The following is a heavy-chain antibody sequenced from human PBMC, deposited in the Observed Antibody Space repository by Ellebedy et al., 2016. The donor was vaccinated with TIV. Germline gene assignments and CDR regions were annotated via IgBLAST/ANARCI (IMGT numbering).Heavy chain of an antibody. CDR2: ISWDGGST. Sequence: GESLKISCAASGFTFDDYTIHWVRQAPGKGLEWVSLISWDGGSTYYADSVKGRFTISRDNAKNTLYLQMNSLRAEDTAIYYCARDRFKGSGYFDLWGRGTPVTVSS. D-gene: IGHD6-6*01. J-gene: IGHJ2*01. V-gene: IGHV3-43*01. CDR3: ARDRFKGSGYFDL. CDR1: GFTFDDYT.